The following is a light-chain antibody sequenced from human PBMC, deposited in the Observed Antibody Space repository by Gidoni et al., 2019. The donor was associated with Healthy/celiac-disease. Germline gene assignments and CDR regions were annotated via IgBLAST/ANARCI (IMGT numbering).Light chain of an antibody. J-gene: IGKJ1*01. CDR3: QQRSNWLWT. CDR2: DAS. V-gene: IGKV3-11*01. CDR1: QSVSSY. Sequence: EIVLPQSPATLSLSPGERATLSCSASQSVSSYLAWYQQNPAQAPRLLIYDASNRATGIPARFSGSGSGTDFTLTISSLEPEDFAVYYCQQRSNWLWTFGQGTKVEIK.